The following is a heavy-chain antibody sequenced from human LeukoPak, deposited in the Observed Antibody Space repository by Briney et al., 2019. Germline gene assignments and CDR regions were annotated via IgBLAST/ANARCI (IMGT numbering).Heavy chain of an antibody. J-gene: IGHJ4*02. CDR2: INPRGGTT. Sequence: ASVKVSCKASGYTFTSYFMHWVRQAPGQGLEWMGLINPRGGTTSFPQKFQGRVTMTRDTSTSTVYMELSSLRSEDTAIYYCARDRTHYYESSGYYSRWEYWGQGTLVTVSS. D-gene: IGHD3-22*01. CDR3: ARDRTHYYESSGYYSRWEY. V-gene: IGHV1-46*01. CDR1: GYTFTSYF.